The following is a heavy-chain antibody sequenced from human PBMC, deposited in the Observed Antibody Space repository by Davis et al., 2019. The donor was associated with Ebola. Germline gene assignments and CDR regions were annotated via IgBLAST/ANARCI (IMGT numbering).Heavy chain of an antibody. V-gene: IGHV3-11*04. CDR3: ALLRFFGPFDL. CDR2: ISSRGSTV. CDR1: GFTVSSNY. J-gene: IGHJ2*01. D-gene: IGHD3-3*01. Sequence: GGSLRLSCAASGFTVSSNYMTWIRQAPGKGLEWVSYISSRGSTVYYADSVKGRFTVSRDNAKNSVYLLLNSLRVEDTSVYYCALLRFFGPFDLWGRGTLVTVSS.